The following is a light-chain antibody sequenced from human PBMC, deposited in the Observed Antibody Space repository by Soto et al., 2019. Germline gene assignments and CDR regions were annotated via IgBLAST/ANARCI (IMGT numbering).Light chain of an antibody. CDR1: QSIVFSDGNAY. J-gene: IGKJ1*01. Sequence: DVVMTQSPLSLPVTLRQPASISCRSSQSIVFSDGNAYLSWFQQRPGQSPRRLIYRASNRDSGVPDRFSGSGSGTDFTLQIDRVEAEDVGIYYCMQGTHWPPTFGRGTRVEIK. CDR3: MQGTHWPPT. V-gene: IGKV2-30*01. CDR2: RAS.